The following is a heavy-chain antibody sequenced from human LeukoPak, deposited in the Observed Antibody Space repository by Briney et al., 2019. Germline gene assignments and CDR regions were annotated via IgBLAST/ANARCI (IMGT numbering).Heavy chain of an antibody. CDR1: GFTFSGSA. CDR3: ARDFFGEPALFDY. CDR2: IRSKANSYAT. J-gene: IGHJ4*02. V-gene: IGHV3-73*01. D-gene: IGHD3-10*01. Sequence: SGGSLRLSCAASGFTFSGSAMHWVRQASGKGLEWVGRIRSKANSYATAYAASVKGRFTISRDDSKNTAYLQMNSLKTEDTAVYYCARDFFGEPALFDYWGQGTLVTVSS.